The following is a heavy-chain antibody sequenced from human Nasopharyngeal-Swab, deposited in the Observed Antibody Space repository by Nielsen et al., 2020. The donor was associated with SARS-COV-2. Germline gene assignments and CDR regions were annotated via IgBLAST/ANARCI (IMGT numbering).Heavy chain of an antibody. J-gene: IGHJ4*02. CDR2: IYTNGGT. D-gene: IGHD6-6*01. Sequence: SETLSLTCDVFGASLRSGDYSWCWIRQPAGEGLEWIGRIYTNGGTNYNPSLTSRVTISVDMSKNQFSLKLTSVTAADTAVYYCVRDWSSPSKTAFDYWGQGILVTVSS. CDR1: GASLRSGDYS. CDR3: VRDWSSPSKTAFDY. V-gene: IGHV4-61*02.